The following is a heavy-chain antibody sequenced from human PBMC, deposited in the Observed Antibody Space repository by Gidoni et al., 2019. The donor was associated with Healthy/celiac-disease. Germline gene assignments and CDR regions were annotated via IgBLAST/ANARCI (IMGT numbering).Heavy chain of an antibody. D-gene: IGHD5-18*01. CDR3: ARGRYSYGGWFDP. CDR1: GGSFSGYY. CDR2: INHSGST. V-gene: IGHV4-34*01. J-gene: IGHJ5*02. Sequence: QVQLQQWGAGLLKPSETLSLTCAVYGGSFSGYYWSWIRQPPGKGLEWIGEINHSGSTNYNPSLKSRVTISVDTSKNQFSLKLSSVTAADTAVYYCARGRYSYGGWFDPWGQGTLVTVSS.